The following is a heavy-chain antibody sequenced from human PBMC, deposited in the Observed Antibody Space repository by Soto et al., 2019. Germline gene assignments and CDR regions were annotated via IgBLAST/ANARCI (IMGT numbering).Heavy chain of an antibody. CDR1: GFTFSSYG. CDR3: AKDLRAYCGGDCYLTSWFDP. CDR2: ISYDGSNK. J-gene: IGHJ5*02. V-gene: IGHV3-30*18. D-gene: IGHD2-21*02. Sequence: GGSLSLSCAASGFTFSSYGMHWVRQAPGKGLEWVAVISYDGSNKYYADSVKGRFTISRDNSKNTLYLQMNSLRAEDTAVYYCAKDLRAYCGGDCYLTSWFDPWGQGTLVTVSS.